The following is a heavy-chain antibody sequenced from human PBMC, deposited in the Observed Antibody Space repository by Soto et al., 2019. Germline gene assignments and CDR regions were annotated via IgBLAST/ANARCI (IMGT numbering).Heavy chain of an antibody. Sequence: QVQLVESGGGVVQHGRSLRLSCAASAFTFSSYGMHWFRQAPGKGLEWVALISYDAGNKFYTESVRGRFTISRDNAKNTLYLQMNSLRAEDTAVYFCAKETTLYSSSWYLSGMDVWGQGTTVIVSS. D-gene: IGHD6-13*01. CDR1: AFTFSSYG. J-gene: IGHJ6*02. CDR3: AKETTLYSSSWYLSGMDV. CDR2: ISYDAGNK. V-gene: IGHV3-30*18.